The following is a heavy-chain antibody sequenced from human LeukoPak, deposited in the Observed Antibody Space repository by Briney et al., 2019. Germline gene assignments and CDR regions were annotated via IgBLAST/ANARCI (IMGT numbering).Heavy chain of an antibody. CDR2: MNPNSGNT. CDR3: ARVLLRPNWFDP. J-gene: IGHJ5*02. Sequence: GPSVKVCCKASGYTFTSYDINWVRQATGQGLEWMGWMNPNSGNTGYAQKFQGRVTMTEDTSTDTAYMELSSLRSEDTAVYYCARVLLRPNWFDPWGQGTLVTVSS. CDR1: GYTFTSYD. V-gene: IGHV1-8*01. D-gene: IGHD2-15*01.